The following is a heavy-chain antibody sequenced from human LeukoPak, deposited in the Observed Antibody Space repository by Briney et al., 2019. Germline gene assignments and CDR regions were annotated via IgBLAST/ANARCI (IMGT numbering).Heavy chain of an antibody. CDR2: ISAYNGDT. D-gene: IGHD1-26*01. J-gene: IGHJ4*02. V-gene: IGHV1-18*01. CDR3: ARAGKYSGSYSSIFDY. CDR1: GGTFSSYT. Sequence: DSVKVSCKASGGTFSSYTISWVRQAPGPGLEWMGWISAYNGDTNYAQKLQGRVTMTTDTSTSTAYMELRSLRSDDTAVYYCARAGKYSGSYSSIFDYWGQGTLVTVSS.